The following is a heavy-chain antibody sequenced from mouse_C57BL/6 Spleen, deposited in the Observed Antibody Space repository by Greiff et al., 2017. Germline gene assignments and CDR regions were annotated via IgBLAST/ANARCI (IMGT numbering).Heavy chain of an antibody. V-gene: IGHV1-15*01. CDR2: IDPETGGT. CDR3: TRERDYYAMDY. J-gene: IGHJ4*01. Sequence: QVQLKESGAELVRPGASVTLSCKASGYTFTDYEMHWVKQTPVHGLEWIGAIDPETGGTAYNQKFKGKDILTADKSSSTAYMELRSLTSEDSAVYYCTRERDYYAMDYWGQGTSVTVSS. CDR1: GYTFTDYE.